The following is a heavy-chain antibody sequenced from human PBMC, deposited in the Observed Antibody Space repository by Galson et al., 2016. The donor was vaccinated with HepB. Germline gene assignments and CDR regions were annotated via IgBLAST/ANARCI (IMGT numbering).Heavy chain of an antibody. Sequence: SLRLSCAASGFTFSRYTMNWVRQTPGKGLEWVSSITSDSDYIYEAHSVKGRFTISRDDAKNSLYLQMNSLRAEDTAVYCCARVTGYSFDNWGQGTLVTVSS. J-gene: IGHJ4*02. CDR2: ITSDSDYI. CDR3: ARVTGYSFDN. D-gene: IGHD5-24*01. CDR1: GFTFSRYT. V-gene: IGHV3-21*01.